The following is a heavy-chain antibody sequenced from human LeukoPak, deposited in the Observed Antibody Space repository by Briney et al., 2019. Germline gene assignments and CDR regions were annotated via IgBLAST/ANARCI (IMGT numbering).Heavy chain of an antibody. CDR1: GFTFSNYA. Sequence: GGSLRLSCAASGFTFSNYAIHWVRQAPGKGPEYVSVISSNGGSTYYANSVKGRFTISRDNSKNTLYLQMGSLRPEDMAVYYCARGRLVVTALDYWGQGTLVTVSS. V-gene: IGHV3-64*01. D-gene: IGHD2-21*02. CDR3: ARGRLVVTALDY. J-gene: IGHJ4*02. CDR2: ISSNGGST.